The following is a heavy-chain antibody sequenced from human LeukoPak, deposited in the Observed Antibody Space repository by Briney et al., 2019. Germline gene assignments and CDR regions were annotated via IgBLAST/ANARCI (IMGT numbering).Heavy chain of an antibody. V-gene: IGHV1-8*01. D-gene: IGHD1-26*01. Sequence: AAVKVSCKASGYTLTSYDINRERQATGQGLERVGWTSPNSGNTGNAQRFQVRVTMTRDTSISTAYMELSSLRSEDTAVYYCARGNAVGGDFWGQGTLVTVFS. CDR3: ARGNAVGGDF. J-gene: IGHJ4*02. CDR2: TSPNSGNT. CDR1: GYTLTSYD.